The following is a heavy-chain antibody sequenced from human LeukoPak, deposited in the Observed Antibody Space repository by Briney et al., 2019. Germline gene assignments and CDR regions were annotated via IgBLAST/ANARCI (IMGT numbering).Heavy chain of an antibody. V-gene: IGHV4-39*07. CDR3: ARDNGRGNFDY. CDR2: IYYSGST. Sequence: SETLSLTCTVSGGSISSSSYYWGWIRQPPGKGLEWIGSIYYSGSTYYNPSLKSRVTISVDTSKNQFSLKLSSVTAADTAVYYCARDNGRGNFDYWGQGTLVTVSS. CDR1: GGSISSSSYY. J-gene: IGHJ4*02. D-gene: IGHD1-26*01.